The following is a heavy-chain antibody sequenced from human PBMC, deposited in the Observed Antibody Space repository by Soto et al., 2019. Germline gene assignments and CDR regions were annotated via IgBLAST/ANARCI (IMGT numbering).Heavy chain of an antibody. CDR2: ITTSSSFR. CDR1: GFTFSTYS. J-gene: IGHJ4*02. V-gene: IGHV3-21*01. Sequence: GGSLRLSCAASGFTFSTYSMNWVRQAPGKGLEWVADITTSSSFRFYADSVKGRFTISRDDAKNSLYLQMNSLRAEDTGVYYCARVGFYDSSAYFDYWGQGTLVTVSS. CDR3: ARVGFYDSSAYFDY. D-gene: IGHD3-22*01.